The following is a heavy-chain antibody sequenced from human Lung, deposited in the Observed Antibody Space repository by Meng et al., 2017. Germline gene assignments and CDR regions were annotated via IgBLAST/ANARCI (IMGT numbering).Heavy chain of an antibody. J-gene: IGHJ4*02. CDR2: INHSGST. CDR1: GGSFSDYY. V-gene: IGHV4-34*01. Sequence: QVQVTQWGAGLLKASETLSLTCVVSGGSFSDYYWSWIRQPPGKGLEWIGEINHSGSTNYNPSLESRATISVDTSQNNLSLKLSSVTAADSAVYYCARGPTTMAHDFDYWGQGTLVTVSS. CDR3: ARGPTTMAHDFDY. D-gene: IGHD4-11*01.